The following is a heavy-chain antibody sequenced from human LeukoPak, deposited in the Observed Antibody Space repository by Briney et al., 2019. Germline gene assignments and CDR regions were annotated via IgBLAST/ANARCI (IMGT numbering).Heavy chain of an antibody. CDR3: ANDLYYGSGRPYYGMDV. D-gene: IGHD3-10*01. J-gene: IGHJ6*02. CDR2: ISRSSTHI. Sequence: GESLKISCAASGFTFNSYSMNWGRQAPGKGLEWVSSISRSSTHIYYADSMKGRFTVSRDNSKNTLYLQMNSLRAEDTAVYYCANDLYYGSGRPYYGMDVWGQGTTVTVSS. CDR1: GFTFNSYS. V-gene: IGHV3-21*04.